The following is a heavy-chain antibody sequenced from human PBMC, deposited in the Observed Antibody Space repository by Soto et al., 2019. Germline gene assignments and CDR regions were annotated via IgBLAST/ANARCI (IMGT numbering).Heavy chain of an antibody. D-gene: IGHD5-12*01. CDR2: IYYSGST. J-gene: IGHJ4*02. Sequence: QVQLQESGPGLVKPSHTLSLSCTVSGGSLSSGGYYWSWIRQHPGKGLEWIGFIYYSGSTYYNPSLKSRVNISVDTSQNQFSLKLSSVTAADTAVYYCARDTQRGYSGYFDSWGQGTLVTVSS. CDR1: GGSLSSGGYY. V-gene: IGHV4-31*03. CDR3: ARDTQRGYSGYFDS.